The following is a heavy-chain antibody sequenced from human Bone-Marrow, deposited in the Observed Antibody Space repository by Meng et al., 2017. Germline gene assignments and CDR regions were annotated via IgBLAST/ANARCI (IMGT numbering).Heavy chain of an antibody. D-gene: IGHD3-10*01. V-gene: IGHV3-23*01. Sequence: GESLKISCAASGFTFSSYAMSWVRQAPGKGLEWVSAISGSGGSTYYADSVKGRFTISRDNSKNTLYLQMNSLRAEDTAVYYCAKIPHTYYYGSGSYYDYFDYWGQGTLVTVSS. CDR1: GFTFSSYA. CDR2: ISGSGGST. CDR3: AKIPHTYYYGSGSYYDYFDY. J-gene: IGHJ4*02.